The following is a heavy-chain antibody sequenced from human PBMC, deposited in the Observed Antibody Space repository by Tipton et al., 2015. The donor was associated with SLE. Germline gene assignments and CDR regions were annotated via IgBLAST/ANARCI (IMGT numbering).Heavy chain of an antibody. CDR2: ITSNGGST. D-gene: IGHD2-2*01. Sequence: GSLRLSCAASGFTFSNYAMHWVRQAAGKRLEYVSAITSNGGSTYYANPVKDRFTISRDNSKDTLYLQMGSLRTEDMAVYYCAREGSSTSCYDYWGQGTLVTVSS. CDR1: GFTFSNYA. J-gene: IGHJ4*02. CDR3: AREGSSTSCYDY. V-gene: IGHV3-64*01.